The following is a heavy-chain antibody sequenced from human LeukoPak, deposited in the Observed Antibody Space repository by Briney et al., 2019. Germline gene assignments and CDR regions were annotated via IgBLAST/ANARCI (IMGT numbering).Heavy chain of an antibody. CDR2: INPDSGGT. V-gene: IGHV1-2*06. CDR1: GYTFTGYY. D-gene: IGHD6-19*01. Sequence: ASVKVSCKASGYTFTGYYMHWVRQAPGQGLEWMGRINPDSGGTNYAQKFQGRVTMTRDTSISTAYMELSRLRSDDTAVYYCARSPPQWLKPDYWGQGTLVTVSS. CDR3: ARSPPQWLKPDY. J-gene: IGHJ4*02.